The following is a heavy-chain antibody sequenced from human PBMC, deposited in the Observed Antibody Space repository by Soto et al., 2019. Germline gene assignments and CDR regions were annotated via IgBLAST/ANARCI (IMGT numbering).Heavy chain of an antibody. D-gene: IGHD3-10*01. CDR1: GGSFSGYY. CDR3: ARVWFHNWFDP. Sequence: SETLSLTCAVYGGSFSGYYWSWIHQPPGKGLEWIGEINHSGSTNYNPSLKSRVTISVDTSNNQFSLKLSPVTASDTAVYYCARVWFHNWFDPWGQGTLVTVS. CDR2: INHSGST. V-gene: IGHV4-34*01. J-gene: IGHJ5*02.